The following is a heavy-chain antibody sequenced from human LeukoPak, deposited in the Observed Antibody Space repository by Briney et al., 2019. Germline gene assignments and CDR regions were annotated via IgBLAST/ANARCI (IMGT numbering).Heavy chain of an antibody. J-gene: IGHJ2*01. Sequence: ASVKVSCKASGCTFTSYYMHWVRQAPGQGLEWTGIINPSGGSTSYAQKFQGRVTMTRDTSTSTVYMELSSLRSEDTAVYYCASSSGGRGGYFDLWGRGTLVTVSS. V-gene: IGHV1-46*01. CDR3: ASSSGGRGGYFDL. D-gene: IGHD2-15*01. CDR2: INPSGGST. CDR1: GCTFTSYY.